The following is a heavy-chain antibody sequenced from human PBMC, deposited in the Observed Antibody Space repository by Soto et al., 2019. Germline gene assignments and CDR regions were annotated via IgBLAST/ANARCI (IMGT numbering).Heavy chain of an antibody. CDR1: GYTFTGYY. D-gene: IGHD2-2*02. CDR3: ARVVPAAIPVYNWFDP. V-gene: IGHV1-2*02. CDR2: INPNSGGT. Sequence: ASVKVSCKASGYTFTGYYMHWVRQAPGQGLEWMGWINPNSGGTNYAQKFQGRVTMTRDTSISTAYMELSRRRSDDTAVYYCARVVPAAIPVYNWFDPWGQGTLVTVSS. J-gene: IGHJ5*02.